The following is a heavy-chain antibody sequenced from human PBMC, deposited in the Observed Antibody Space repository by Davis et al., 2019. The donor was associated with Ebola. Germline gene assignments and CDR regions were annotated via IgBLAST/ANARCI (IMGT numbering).Heavy chain of an antibody. V-gene: IGHV4-4*02. Sequence: SETLSLTCAVSGGSISSSNWWSWVRQPPGKGLEWIGEIYHSGSTNYNPSLKSRVTISVDTSKNQFSLKLSSVTAADTAVYYCASLEWGSSWTANWFDPWGQGTLVTVSS. J-gene: IGHJ5*02. CDR2: IYHSGST. CDR1: GGSISSSNW. D-gene: IGHD6-13*01. CDR3: ASLEWGSSWTANWFDP.